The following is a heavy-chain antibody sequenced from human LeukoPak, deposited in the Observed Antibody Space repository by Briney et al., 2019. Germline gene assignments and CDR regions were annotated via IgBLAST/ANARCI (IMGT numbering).Heavy chain of an antibody. Sequence: GGSLRLSCAASGFTVSSNYMSWVRQAPGKGLEWVSVIYSGGSTYYADSVKGRFTISRDSSKNTLYLQMNSLRAKDTAVYYCARGLRGTSGWYYFDYWGQGTLVTVSP. CDR2: IYSGGST. V-gene: IGHV3-66*01. J-gene: IGHJ4*02. CDR1: GFTVSSNY. CDR3: ARGLRGTSGWYYFDY. D-gene: IGHD6-19*01.